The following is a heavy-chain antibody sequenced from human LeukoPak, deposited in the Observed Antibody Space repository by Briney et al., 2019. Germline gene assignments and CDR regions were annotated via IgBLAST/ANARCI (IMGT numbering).Heavy chain of an antibody. V-gene: IGHV4-4*07. J-gene: IGHJ4*02. D-gene: IGHD3-22*01. CDR1: GGSISSYY. CDR2: IYTSGST. Sequence: SETLSLTCTVSGGSISSYYWSWIRQPAGKGLEWIGRIYTSGSTNYNPSLKSRVTMSVDTSKNQFSLKLSSVTAADTAVHYCARGFGYYDSSGFDYWGQGTLVTVSS. CDR3: ARGFGYYDSSGFDY.